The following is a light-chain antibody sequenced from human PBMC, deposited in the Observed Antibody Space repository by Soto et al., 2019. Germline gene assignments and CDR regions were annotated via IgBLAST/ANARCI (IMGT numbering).Light chain of an antibody. CDR3: QQRSTWPPFT. CDR1: QSVSSY. CDR2: DAS. V-gene: IGKV3-11*01. Sequence: EIVLTQSPVTLSLSPGVRSTLSCMASQSVSSYLAWYQQKPGQAPRLLIYDASNRATGIPARFSGSGSGTDFTLTISSLEPEDFAVYYCQQRSTWPPFTFGPGTKVDIK. J-gene: IGKJ3*01.